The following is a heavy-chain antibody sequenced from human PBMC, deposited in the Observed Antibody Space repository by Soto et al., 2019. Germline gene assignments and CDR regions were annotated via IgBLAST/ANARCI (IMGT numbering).Heavy chain of an antibody. J-gene: IGHJ4*02. CDR1: GFTFSSYE. CDR2: ISSSGSTI. CDR3: ARFPSSMVRGVMGFDY. D-gene: IGHD3-10*01. V-gene: IGHV3-48*03. Sequence: GGSLRLSCAASGFTFSSYEMNWVRQAPGKGLEWVSYISSSGSTIYYADSVKGRFTISRDNAKNSLYLQMNSLRVEDTAVYYCARFPSSMVRGVMGFDYWGQGTLVTVSS.